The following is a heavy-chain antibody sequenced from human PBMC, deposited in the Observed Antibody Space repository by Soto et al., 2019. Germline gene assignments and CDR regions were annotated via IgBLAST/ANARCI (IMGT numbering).Heavy chain of an antibody. CDR2: ISGSGGST. CDR3: AKDRYSSGLFDP. D-gene: IGHD6-19*01. Sequence: GSLRLSCPASGFTFSSYAMSWVRQAPGKGLEWVSAISGSGGSTYYADSVKGRFTIARDNSKNALYRQMNSLRAEDTAVYYCAKDRYSSGLFDPWGQGTLVTVSS. CDR1: GFTFSSYA. J-gene: IGHJ5*02. V-gene: IGHV3-23*01.